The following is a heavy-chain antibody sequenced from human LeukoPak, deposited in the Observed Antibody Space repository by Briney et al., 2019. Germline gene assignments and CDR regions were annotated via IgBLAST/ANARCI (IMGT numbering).Heavy chain of an antibody. J-gene: IGHJ3*02. D-gene: IGHD3-22*01. CDR3: AREYYDSSGRKYAFDI. CDR2: NDPDSGVT. V-gene: IGHV1-2*06. CDR1: GYTFTDYY. Sequence: ASVKVSSKASGYTFTDYYIHWVRQAPGPGPEWMGRNDPDSGVTKDAQNFQGRVTMTRDTSISTAYMDLSRLRSDDAAVYYCAREYYDSSGRKYAFDIWGQGTMVTVSS.